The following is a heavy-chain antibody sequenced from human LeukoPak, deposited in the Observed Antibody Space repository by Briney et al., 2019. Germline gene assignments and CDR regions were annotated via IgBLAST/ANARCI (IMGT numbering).Heavy chain of an antibody. V-gene: IGHV1-2*02. J-gene: IGHJ5*02. CDR2: INPNSGGT. D-gene: IGHD4-17*01. Sequence: ASVKVSCKASGYTFTGYFIHWVRQAPGQGLEWMGWINPNSGGTNYAQKFQGRVTMTRDTSISTAYMELSRLRSDDTAVYYCARGPDYGDYNWFDPWGQGTLVTVSS. CDR3: ARGPDYGDYNWFDP. CDR1: GYTFTGYF.